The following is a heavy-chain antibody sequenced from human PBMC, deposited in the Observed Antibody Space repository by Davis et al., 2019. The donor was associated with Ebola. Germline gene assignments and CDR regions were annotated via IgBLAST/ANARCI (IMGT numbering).Heavy chain of an antibody. D-gene: IGHD4-23*01. V-gene: IGHV5-10-1*01. Sequence: PGGSLRLSCKGSGYSFTSYWISWVRQMPGKGLEWMGRIDPSDSYTNYSPSFQGHVTISADKSISTAYLQWSSLKASDTAMYYCARRIVTPRWYFDLWGRGTLVTVSS. J-gene: IGHJ2*01. CDR2: IDPSDSYT. CDR3: ARRIVTPRWYFDL. CDR1: GYSFTSYW.